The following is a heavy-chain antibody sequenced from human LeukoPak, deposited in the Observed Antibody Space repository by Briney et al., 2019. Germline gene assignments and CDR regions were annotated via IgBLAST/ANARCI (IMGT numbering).Heavy chain of an antibody. J-gene: IGHJ3*02. Sequence: GASVKVSCKASGYTFTSYDINWVRQAPGQGLEWMGIINPSGGSTSYAQKFQGRVTMTRDTSTSTVYMELSSLRSEDTAVYYCARDEGLDSSLIWGQGTMVTVSS. CDR1: GYTFTSYD. CDR2: INPSGGST. V-gene: IGHV1-46*01. D-gene: IGHD3-22*01. CDR3: ARDEGLDSSLI.